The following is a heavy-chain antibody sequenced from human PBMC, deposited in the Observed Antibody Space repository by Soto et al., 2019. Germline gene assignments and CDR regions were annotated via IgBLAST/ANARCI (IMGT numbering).Heavy chain of an antibody. CDR1: GDSIKTHY. CDR3: ESGRMPGFDN. Sequence: PSETLSLTCTVTGDSIKTHYWSWSRQAPGKGLERIGYIYYSGSTLYNPSLKRRLTISVYTATSQFPLRLTSLTAAATAAYYRESGRMPGFDNWGQGTLVTVPQ. D-gene: IGHD2-2*01. J-gene: IGHJ4*02. V-gene: IGHV4-59*11. CDR2: IYYSGST.